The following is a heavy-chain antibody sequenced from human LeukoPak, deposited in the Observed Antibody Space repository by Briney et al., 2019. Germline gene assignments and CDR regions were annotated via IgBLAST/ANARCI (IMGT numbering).Heavy chain of an antibody. D-gene: IGHD6-13*01. J-gene: IGHJ6*02. CDR1: GYTFTSYA. V-gene: IGHV1-3*01. Sequence: ASVKVSCTASGYTFTSYAMHWVRQAPGQRLEWMGWINAGNGNTKYSQKFQGRVTITRDTSASTAYMELSSLRSEDTAVYYCARVSSSSWYSLYYYYGMDVWGQGTTVTVSS. CDR3: ARVSSSSWYSLYYYYGMDV. CDR2: INAGNGNT.